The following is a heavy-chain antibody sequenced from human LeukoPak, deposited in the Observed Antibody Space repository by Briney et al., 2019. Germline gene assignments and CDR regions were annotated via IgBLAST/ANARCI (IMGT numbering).Heavy chain of an antibody. CDR2: IRYDGSNN. D-gene: IGHD2-2*01. CDR1: GFTFSSYG. CDR3: AKGRIVVPAAPAASDY. Sequence: GGSLRLSCAASGFTFSSYGMHWVRQAPGKGLEWVAFIRYDGSNNYYADSVKGRFTISRDNSKNTLYLQMNSLRAEDTAVYYCAKGRIVVPAAPAASDYWGQGTLVTVSS. V-gene: IGHV3-30*02. J-gene: IGHJ4*02.